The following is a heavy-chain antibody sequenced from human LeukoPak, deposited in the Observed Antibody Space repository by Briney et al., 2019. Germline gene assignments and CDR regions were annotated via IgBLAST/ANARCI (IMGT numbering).Heavy chain of an antibody. J-gene: IGHJ4*02. D-gene: IGHD3-9*01. Sequence: PSETLSLTCTVSGGSISSSSYYWGWIRQPPGKGLEWIGSIYYSGSTYYNPSLKSRVTISVDTSKNQFSLKLSSVTAADTAVYYCARETKPSGLTGQEGYWGQGTLVTVSS. CDR1: GGSISSSSYY. CDR2: IYYSGST. CDR3: ARETKPSGLTGQEGY. V-gene: IGHV4-39*07.